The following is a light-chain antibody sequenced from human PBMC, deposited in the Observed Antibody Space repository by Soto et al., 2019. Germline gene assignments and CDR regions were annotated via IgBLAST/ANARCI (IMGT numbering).Light chain of an antibody. CDR2: GAS. Sequence: IPFSPSSTFPSVPVGDRVTITCRASQGIRSFLAWYQQRPGKAPKVLIYGASTLQNGVPSRFSGSGSGTEFTLTISSLQPEDFATYYCQQINSYPLTFGGGTKVDIK. J-gene: IGKJ4*01. CDR1: QGIRSF. V-gene: IGKV1-9*01. CDR3: QQINSYPLT.